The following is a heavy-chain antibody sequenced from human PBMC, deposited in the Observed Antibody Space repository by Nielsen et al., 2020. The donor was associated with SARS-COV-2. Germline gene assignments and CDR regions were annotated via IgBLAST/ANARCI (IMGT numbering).Heavy chain of an antibody. CDR2: INHSGST. D-gene: IGHD6-19*01. CDR1: GGSFSGYY. CDR3: ARYVAGTSEYFQH. J-gene: IGHJ1*01. Sequence: SQTLSLTCAVYGGSFSGYYWSWIRQPPGKGLEWIGEINHSGSTNYNPSLKSRVTISVDTSKNQFSLKLSSVTAADTAVYYCARYVAGTSEYFQHWGQGTLVTVSS. V-gene: IGHV4-34*01.